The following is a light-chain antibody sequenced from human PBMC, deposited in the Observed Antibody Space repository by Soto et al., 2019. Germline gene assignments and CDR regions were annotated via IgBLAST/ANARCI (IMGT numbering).Light chain of an antibody. Sequence: QSVLTQPPSASGTPGQTVTISCSGSSSNIGSNAVNLYQQLPGTVPKLLLYSDNQRPAGVPDRVSGSKSGTSASLAISGLQSEDEADYYCATWDDSLTSVLFGEGTKLTVL. CDR2: SDN. J-gene: IGLJ3*02. CDR1: SSNIGSNA. CDR3: ATWDDSLTSVL. V-gene: IGLV1-44*01.